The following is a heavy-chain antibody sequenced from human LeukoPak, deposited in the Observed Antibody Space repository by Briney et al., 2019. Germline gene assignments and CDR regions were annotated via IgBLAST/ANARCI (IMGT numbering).Heavy chain of an antibody. D-gene: IGHD3-22*01. V-gene: IGHV3-30-3*01. CDR1: GFTFSSYA. CDR3: ARGGSGYYWAFDC. Sequence: GGSLRLSCAASGFTFSSYAMHWVRQAPGKGLEWVAVISYDGSNKYYADSVKGRFTISRDNSKNTLYLQMNSLRAEDTAMYYCARGGSGYYWAFDCWGQGTLVTVSS. CDR2: ISYDGSNK. J-gene: IGHJ4*02.